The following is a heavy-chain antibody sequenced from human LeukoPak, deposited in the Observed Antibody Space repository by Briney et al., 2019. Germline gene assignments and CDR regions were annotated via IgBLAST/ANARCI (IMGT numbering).Heavy chain of an antibody. D-gene: IGHD2-2*01. Sequence: KSSETLSLTCTVSGASISTNYWSWIRQPPGKGLEWIGYIYYSGSTNYNPSLKSRVTISVDTAKNQFSLKLSSVTAADTAVYYCARGRPDRQLLAWFDPWGQGTLVTVSS. CDR1: GASISTNY. CDR2: IYYSGST. J-gene: IGHJ5*02. CDR3: ARGRPDRQLLAWFDP. V-gene: IGHV4-59*01.